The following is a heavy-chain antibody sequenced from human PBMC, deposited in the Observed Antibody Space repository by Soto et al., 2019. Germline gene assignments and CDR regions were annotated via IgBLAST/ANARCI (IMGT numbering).Heavy chain of an antibody. D-gene: IGHD2-15*01. CDR3: AKDGAPRYCSRSSCHPAGAY. CDR1: GFTFSSYG. CDR2: IWYDGSNK. J-gene: IGHJ4*02. Sequence: GSLRLSCAASGFTFSSYGMHWVRQAPGKGLEWVAFIWYDGSNKYYADSVKGRFTISRDNSNNMLYLQMDSLTTEDTAVYYCAKDGAPRYCSRSSCHPAGAYWGQGTLVTVSS. V-gene: IGHV3-30*02.